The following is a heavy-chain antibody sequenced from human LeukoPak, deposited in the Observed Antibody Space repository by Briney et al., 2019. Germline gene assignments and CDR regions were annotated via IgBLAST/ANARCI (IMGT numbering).Heavy chain of an antibody. CDR1: GGSINSYY. Sequence: SETLSLTCTVSGGSINSYYWSWIRQPPGKGLEWIGYIYYSGSTNYNPSLKSRVTISVDTSKNQFSLKLSSVTAADTAVYYCARVGTPGCVDFWGQGTLVTVSS. V-gene: IGHV4-59*12. CDR2: IYYSGST. CDR3: ARVGTPGCVDF. D-gene: IGHD1-14*01. J-gene: IGHJ4*02.